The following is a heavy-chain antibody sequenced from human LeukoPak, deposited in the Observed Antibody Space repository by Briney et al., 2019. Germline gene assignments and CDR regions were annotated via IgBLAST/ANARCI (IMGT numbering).Heavy chain of an antibody. J-gene: IGHJ4*02. CDR1: GGTFSSYA. CDR3: ARDRWLQLSYFDY. Sequence: SVTVSFKASGGTFSSYAISWVRQAPGQGLEWMGGIIPIFGTANYAQKFQGRVTITADKSTSTAYMELSSLRSEDTAVYYCARDRWLQLSYFDYWGQGTLVTVSS. D-gene: IGHD5-24*01. V-gene: IGHV1-69*06. CDR2: IIPIFGTA.